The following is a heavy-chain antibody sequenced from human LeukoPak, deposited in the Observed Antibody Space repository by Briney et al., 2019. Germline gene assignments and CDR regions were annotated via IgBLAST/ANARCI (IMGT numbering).Heavy chain of an antibody. D-gene: IGHD3-22*01. V-gene: IGHV3-21*01. CDR3: ARDPPYYDGSGYYYDY. Sequence: GESLRLSCATSGFTFSTYSMNWVRQAPGKGLEWVSSISGSSIYIYYADSVKGRFTISRDNAKNSLYLQLNSLRAEDTAVYYCARDPPYYDGSGYYYDYWGQGTLVTVSS. CDR2: ISGSSIYI. J-gene: IGHJ4*02. CDR1: GFTFSTYS.